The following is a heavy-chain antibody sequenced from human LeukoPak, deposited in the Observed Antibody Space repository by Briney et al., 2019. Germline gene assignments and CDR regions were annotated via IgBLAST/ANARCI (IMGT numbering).Heavy chain of an antibody. CDR1: GYSISSGYY. J-gene: IGHJ3*02. CDR3: AREWQQLVRLNPFDI. V-gene: IGHV4-38-2*02. CDR2: IYHSGST. Sequence: SETLSLTCTVSGYSISSGYYWGWIRQPPGKGLEWIGSIYHSGSTYYNPSLKSRVTISVDTSKNQFSLKLSSVTAADTAVYYCAREWQQLVRLNPFDIWGQGTMVTVSS. D-gene: IGHD6-13*01.